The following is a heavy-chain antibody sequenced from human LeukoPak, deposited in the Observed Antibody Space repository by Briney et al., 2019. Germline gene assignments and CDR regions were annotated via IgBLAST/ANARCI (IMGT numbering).Heavy chain of an antibody. CDR1: GYTFTTNG. CDR3: ARGFIAAAGIWFDP. D-gene: IGHD6-13*01. V-gene: IGHV1-18*01. CDR2: ISAYNGNT. J-gene: IGHJ5*02. Sequence: ASVKVSCKASGYTFTTNGISWVRQAPGQGLEWMGWISAYNGNTNYAQKLQGRVTMTRDTSTSTAYLELRSLRSDDTAVYYCARGFIAAAGIWFDPWGQGTLVTVSS.